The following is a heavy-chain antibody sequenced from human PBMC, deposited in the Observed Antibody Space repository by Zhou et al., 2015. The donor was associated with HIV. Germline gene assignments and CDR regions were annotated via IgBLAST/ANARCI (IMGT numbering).Heavy chain of an antibody. V-gene: IGHV1-18*01. CDR2: INTYKGNT. CDR3: ATWALGYYDSSGYKPTDAFDI. CDR1: GYTFTTSG. D-gene: IGHD3-22*01. J-gene: IGHJ3*02. Sequence: QVQLVQSGSEMKKPGASVKVSCKASGYTFTTSGITWVRQAPGQGLEWMGWINTYKGNTNYAQNLQDRVTMTADTSTSTAYMELSSLRSEDTAVYYCATWALGYYDSSGYKPTDAFDIWGQGTMVTVSS.